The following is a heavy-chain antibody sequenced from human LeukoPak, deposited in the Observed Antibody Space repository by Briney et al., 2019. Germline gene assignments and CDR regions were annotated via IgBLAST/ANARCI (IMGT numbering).Heavy chain of an antibody. J-gene: IGHJ4*02. CDR1: GFTFSLYA. CDR3: ATDQRYAFDY. CDR2: IRTTAEGAKYA. V-gene: IGHV3-48*02. Sequence: GGSLRLSCAASGFTFSLYAMTWVRQAPGKGLEWISNIRTTAEGAKYAYYADSVKGRVTISRDDGKNTLYLHMNSLRDDDTAVYYCATDQRYAFDYWGQGIVLTVSS. D-gene: IGHD3-9*01.